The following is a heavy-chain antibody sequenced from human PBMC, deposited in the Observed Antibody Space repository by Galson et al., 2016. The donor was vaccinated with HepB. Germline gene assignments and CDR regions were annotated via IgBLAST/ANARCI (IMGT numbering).Heavy chain of an antibody. CDR1: GFIFSGSA. V-gene: IGHV3-73*01. CDR2: IRSKANSYAT. Sequence: SLRLSCAASGFIFSGSAMHWVRQASGKGLEWLGRIRSKANSYATTYAASVKGRFTIYRDDSKNTAYLQMNSLKTEDTAMYYCTRGFCSSTSCYANDYWGQGTLVTVSS. D-gene: IGHD2-2*01. J-gene: IGHJ4*02. CDR3: TRGFCSSTSCYANDY.